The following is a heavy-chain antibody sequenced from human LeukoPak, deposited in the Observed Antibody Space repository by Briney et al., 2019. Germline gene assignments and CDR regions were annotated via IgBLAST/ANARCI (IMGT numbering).Heavy chain of an antibody. V-gene: IGHV4-39*07. Sequence: SETLSLTCTVSGGSISSSSYYWGWIRQPPGKGLEWIGSIYYSGSTYYNPSLKSRVTISVDTSKNQFSLKLSSVTAADTAVYYCARDSFGGVSSNYYYYGMDVWGQGTTVTVSS. D-gene: IGHD2-8*02. CDR1: GGSISSSSYY. J-gene: IGHJ6*02. CDR3: ARDSFGGVSSNYYYYGMDV. CDR2: IYYSGST.